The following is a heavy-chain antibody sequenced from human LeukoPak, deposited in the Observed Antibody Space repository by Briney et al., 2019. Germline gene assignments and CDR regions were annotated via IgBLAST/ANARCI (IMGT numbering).Heavy chain of an antibody. CDR3: AKGDDYGANTRLPKYNWFDP. J-gene: IGHJ5*02. CDR2: IRYDGNNK. D-gene: IGHD4-23*01. V-gene: IGHV3-30*02. Sequence: TGGSLRLSCAASGFTFCIYAMHWVRQAPGRGLEWVAFIRYDGNNKNYADSVKGRFTISRDNSKDTLYLQMNSLRAEDTAVYYCAKGDDYGANTRLPKYNWFDPWGQGTLVTVSS. CDR1: GFTFCIYA.